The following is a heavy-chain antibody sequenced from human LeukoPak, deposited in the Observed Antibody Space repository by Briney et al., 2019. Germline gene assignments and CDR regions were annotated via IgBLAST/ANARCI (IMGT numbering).Heavy chain of an antibody. V-gene: IGHV3-33*01. J-gene: IGHJ4*02. D-gene: IGHD6-19*01. Sequence: GGSLRLSCAASGFTFSSYGMHWVRQAPGKGLEWVAVIWYDGSNKYYADSVKGRFTISRDNSKNTLYLQMNSLRAEDTAVYYCARGAVAVYFDYWGQGTLVTVSS. CDR1: GFTFSSYG. CDR3: ARGAVAVYFDY. CDR2: IWYDGSNK.